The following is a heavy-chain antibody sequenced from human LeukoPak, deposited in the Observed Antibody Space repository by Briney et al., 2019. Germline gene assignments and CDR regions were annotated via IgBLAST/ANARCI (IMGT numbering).Heavy chain of an antibody. J-gene: IGHJ4*02. D-gene: IGHD3-3*01. CDR1: GYTFTSYD. CDR3: ARGGRITIFGVANPPGY. Sequence: ASVKVSCKASGYTFTSYDINWVRQATGQGLEWMGWMNPNSGNPGYAQKFQGRVTMTRNTSISTAYMELSSLRSEDTAVYYCARGGRITIFGVANPPGYWGQGTLVTVSS. V-gene: IGHV1-8*01. CDR2: MNPNSGNP.